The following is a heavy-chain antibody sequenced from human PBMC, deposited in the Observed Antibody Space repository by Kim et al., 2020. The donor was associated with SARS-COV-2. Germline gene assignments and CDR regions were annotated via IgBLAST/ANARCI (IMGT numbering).Heavy chain of an antibody. Sequence: GGSLRHSCAASGFTFSSYAMHWVHQAPGKGLEYVSAISSNGGSTYYANSVKGRFTISRDNSKNTLYLQMGSLRAEDMAVYYCARDRRGVLRYFDWLLGPVEYWGQGTLVTVSS. J-gene: IGHJ4*02. CDR3: ARDRRGVLRYFDWLLGPVEY. CDR1: GFTFSSYA. D-gene: IGHD3-9*01. V-gene: IGHV3-64*01. CDR2: ISSNGGST.